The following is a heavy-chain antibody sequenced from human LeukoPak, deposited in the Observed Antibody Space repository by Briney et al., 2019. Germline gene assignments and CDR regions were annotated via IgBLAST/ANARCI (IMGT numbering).Heavy chain of an antibody. CDR3: ARARMYTSSSGGFDY. CDR1: GFPLSTYW. CDR2: IKQDGSEK. V-gene: IGHV3-7*01. Sequence: GSLRLSFAASGFPLSTYWMRWVRPAPGKGLGGVANIKQDGSEKYYVDSVKGRFTISRDNAKNSLFLQMNSLRAEDTAVYYCARARMYTSSSGGFDYWGQGTLVTVSS. D-gene: IGHD6-6*01. J-gene: IGHJ4*02.